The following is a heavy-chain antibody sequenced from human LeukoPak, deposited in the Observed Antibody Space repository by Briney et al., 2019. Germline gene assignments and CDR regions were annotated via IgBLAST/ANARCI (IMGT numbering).Heavy chain of an antibody. CDR3: ARGGLYNDSSGYYVGFDY. J-gene: IGHJ4*02. V-gene: IGHV3-20*04. D-gene: IGHD3-22*01. CDR1: GFTLDDYG. CDR2: INWNGGST. Sequence: GGSLRLSCTASGFTLDDYGMSWVRQAPGKGLEWVSGINWNGGSTNYADSVKGRFTISRDNAKNSLYLQMNSLRAEDTALYYCARGGLYNDSSGYYVGFDYWGQGILVTVSS.